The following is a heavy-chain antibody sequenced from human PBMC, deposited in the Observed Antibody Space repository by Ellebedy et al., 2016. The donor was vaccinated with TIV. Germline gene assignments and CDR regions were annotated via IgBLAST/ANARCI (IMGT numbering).Heavy chain of an antibody. Sequence: GESLKISCAVSGITVSSNYMSWVRQAPGKGLEWVSAISGSGSNTHYPDSLKERFTVSRDNSKNTLYLQVDSLRAEDTAVYYCAQTNWGSGGFYGMDVWGQGTTVTVSS. V-gene: IGHV3-23*01. J-gene: IGHJ6*02. CDR1: GITVSSNY. D-gene: IGHD7-27*01. CDR3: AQTNWGSGGFYGMDV. CDR2: ISGSGSNT.